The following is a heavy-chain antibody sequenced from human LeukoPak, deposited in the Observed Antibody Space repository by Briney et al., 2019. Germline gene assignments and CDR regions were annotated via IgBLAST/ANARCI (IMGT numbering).Heavy chain of an antibody. D-gene: IGHD6-13*01. CDR1: GFTFTSSA. Sequence: SVKVSCKASGFTFTSSAMQWVRQARGQRLEWIGWIVVGSGNTNYAQKLQGRVTMTTDTSTSTAYMELRSLRSDDTAVYYCARTYSSSWCVVDYWGQGTLVTVSS. V-gene: IGHV1-58*02. CDR2: IVVGSGNT. CDR3: ARTYSSSWCVVDY. J-gene: IGHJ4*02.